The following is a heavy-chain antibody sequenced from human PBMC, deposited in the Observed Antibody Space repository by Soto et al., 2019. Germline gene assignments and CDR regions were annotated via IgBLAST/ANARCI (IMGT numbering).Heavy chain of an antibody. Sequence: EVQLVETGGGLIQPGGSLRLSCAASGFTVSSNYMSWVRQAPGKGLEWVSVIYSGGSTYYADSVKGRFTISRDNSKNTLYLQMNSLRAEDTAVHYCARGVADYYDSSGYYFFDYWGQGTLVTVSS. CDR3: ARGVADYYDSSGYYFFDY. CDR1: GFTVSSNY. J-gene: IGHJ4*02. D-gene: IGHD3-22*01. CDR2: IYSGGST. V-gene: IGHV3-53*02.